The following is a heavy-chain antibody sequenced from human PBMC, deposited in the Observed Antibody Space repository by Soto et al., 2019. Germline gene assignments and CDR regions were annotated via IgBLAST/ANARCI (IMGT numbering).Heavy chain of an antibody. CDR1: GYTFSNYD. CDR3: AKVSRKGCAIDFDY. CDR2: VNPNNGDT. D-gene: IGHD3-22*01. Sequence: QVQLVQSGAELKKPGASVKVSCKASGYTFSNYDMNWVRQATGQGPEWIGWVNPNNGDTGYAQKCQGRVTLTTAISTSTAYMSLTSLRSEATAISYCAKVSRKGCAIDFDYGGQGTLITVSS. J-gene: IGHJ4*02. V-gene: IGHV1-8*01.